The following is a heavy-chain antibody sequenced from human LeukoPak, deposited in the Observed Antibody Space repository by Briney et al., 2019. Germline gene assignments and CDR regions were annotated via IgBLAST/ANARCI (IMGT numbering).Heavy chain of an antibody. CDR1: GYTFTGYY. V-gene: IGHV1-2*02. D-gene: IGHD2-15*01. CDR3: ARDRGPTDHIAQVGVAFDI. Sequence: ASVKVSCKASGYTFTGYYMHWVRQAPGQGLEWMGWINPNSGGTNYAQKFQGRVTMTRDTSISTAYMELSSLRSEDTAVYYCARDRGPTDHIAQVGVAFDIWGQGTMVTVSS. J-gene: IGHJ3*02. CDR2: INPNSGGT.